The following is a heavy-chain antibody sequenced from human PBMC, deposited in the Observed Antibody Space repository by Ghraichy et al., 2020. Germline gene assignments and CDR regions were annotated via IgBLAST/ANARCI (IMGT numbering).Heavy chain of an antibody. Sequence: GESLNISCEGSGFSFSDYSMIWVRLTPRKALEWVSYITGSSITIFYTDSVKGRFTISRDNAKNSLYLQMNSLRAEDTAVYYCARLPLPRRAAVGDWYFDLWGRGTLVTVFS. V-gene: IGHV3-48*01. CDR3: ARLPLPRRAAVGDWYFDL. CDR1: GFSFSDYS. D-gene: IGHD6-13*01. J-gene: IGHJ2*01. CDR2: ITGSSITI.